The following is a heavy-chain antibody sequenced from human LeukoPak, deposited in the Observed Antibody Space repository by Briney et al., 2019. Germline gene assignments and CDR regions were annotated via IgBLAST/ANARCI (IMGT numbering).Heavy chain of an antibody. CDR1: GYTFTSHD. CDR3: ARGYCSSTSCFGRYWFDP. D-gene: IGHD2-2*01. V-gene: IGHV1-8*01. Sequence: ASVTVSCKASGYTFTSHDINWVRQAPGQGLEWMGWMNPNSGNTGYAQKFQGRVTMTRDTSITTAYLELYSLRSEDTAVYYCARGYCSSTSCFGRYWFDPWGQGTLVTVSS. J-gene: IGHJ5*02. CDR2: MNPNSGNT.